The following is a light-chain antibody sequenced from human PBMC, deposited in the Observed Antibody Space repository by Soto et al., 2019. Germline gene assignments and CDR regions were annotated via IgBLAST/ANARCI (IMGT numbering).Light chain of an antibody. CDR1: SGDIGGYDY. CDR2: EVT. V-gene: IGLV2-8*01. Sequence: QSVLTQPPSASGSPGQSVTISCTGTSGDIGGYDYVSWYQQHPGKAPKLMIYEVTKRPLGVPDRFSGSKSGNTASLTISGLQAEDEADYYCCSYAGSYTYVFGTGTKVTLL. J-gene: IGLJ1*01. CDR3: CSYAGSYTYV.